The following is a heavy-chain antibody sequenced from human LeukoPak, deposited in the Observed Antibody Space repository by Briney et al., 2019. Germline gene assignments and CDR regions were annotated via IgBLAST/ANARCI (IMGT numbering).Heavy chain of an antibody. Sequence: GGSLRLSCTASVFIFSHAWMNWVRQAPGKGLQWLGRIRSGGAREYAAPAQGRFTISRDDSRNTVYLEMNNLDTDDTAVYFCAVDTPVIDAQIDYWGQGTLVTVSS. CDR3: AVDTPVIDAQIDY. CDR2: IRSGGAR. D-gene: IGHD3-16*02. V-gene: IGHV3-15*01. J-gene: IGHJ4*02. CDR1: VFIFSHAW.